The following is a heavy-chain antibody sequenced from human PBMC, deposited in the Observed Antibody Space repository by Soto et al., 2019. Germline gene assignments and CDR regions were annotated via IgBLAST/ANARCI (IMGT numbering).Heavy chain of an antibody. CDR3: ASMPIVVVVAATAYYFDY. CDR2: IIPIFGTA. V-gene: IGHV1-69*13. CDR1: GGTFSSYA. J-gene: IGHJ4*02. D-gene: IGHD2-15*01. Sequence: ASVKVSCKASGGTFSSYAISWVRQAPGQGLEWMGGIIPIFGTANYAQKFQGRVTITADESTSTAYMELGSLRSEDTAVYYCASMPIVVVVAATAYYFDYWGQGTLVTVSS.